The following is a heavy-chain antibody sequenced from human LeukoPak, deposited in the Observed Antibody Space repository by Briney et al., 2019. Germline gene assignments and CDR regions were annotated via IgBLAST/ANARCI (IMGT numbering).Heavy chain of an antibody. CDR1: GGSISSSSYY. V-gene: IGHV4-39*01. CDR2: IYYSGST. Sequence: PSETLSLTCTVSGGSISSSSYYWGWIRQPPGKGLEWIGSIYYSGSTYYNPSLKSRATISVDTSKNQFSLKLSSVTAADTAVYYCARQISGSYYDFDYWGQGTLVTVSS. D-gene: IGHD1-26*01. J-gene: IGHJ4*02. CDR3: ARQISGSYYDFDY.